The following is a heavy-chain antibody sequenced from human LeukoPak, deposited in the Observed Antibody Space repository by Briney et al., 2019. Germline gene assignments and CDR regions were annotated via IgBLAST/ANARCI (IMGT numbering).Heavy chain of an antibody. V-gene: IGHV4-34*01. CDR2: INHSGST. CDR3: AREARGWFGEFLYYYYGMDV. J-gene: IGHJ6*02. CDR1: GGSFSGYY. Sequence: SETLSLTRAVYGGSFSGYYWSWIRQPPGKGLEWIGEINHSGSTNYNPSLKSRVTISVDTSKNQFSLKLSSVTAADTAVYYCAREARGWFGEFLYYYYGMDVWGQGTTVTVSS. D-gene: IGHD3-10*01.